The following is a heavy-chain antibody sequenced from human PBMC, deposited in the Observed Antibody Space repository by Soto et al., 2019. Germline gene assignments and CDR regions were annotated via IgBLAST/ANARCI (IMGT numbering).Heavy chain of an antibody. J-gene: IGHJ6*02. CDR2: ITSSSDTI. Sequence: PGGSLTLSCAASGFTFSSFHMNWFRQAPGRGLEWVAYITSSSDTIYYSDSVKGRFTISRDNGKNSLFLQMNSLRDEDTAVYYCARVVVVIPPGYYYAMDVWGQGTTVTVSS. D-gene: IGHD3-22*01. CDR3: ARVVVVIPPGYYYAMDV. CDR1: GFTFSSFH. V-gene: IGHV3-48*02.